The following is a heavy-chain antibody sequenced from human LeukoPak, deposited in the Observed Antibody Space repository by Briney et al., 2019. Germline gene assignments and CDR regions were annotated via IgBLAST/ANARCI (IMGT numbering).Heavy chain of an antibody. V-gene: IGHV4-39*07. CDR3: ARDYYDDAFDI. CDR2: IYYSGST. CDR1: GGSISSSSYY. D-gene: IGHD3-22*01. Sequence: SETLSLTCTVSGGSISSSSYYWGWIRQPPGKGLEWIGSIYYSGSTYYNPSLKSRVTISVDTSKNQFSLKLSSVTAADTAVYYCARDYYDDAFDIWGQGTMVTVSS. J-gene: IGHJ3*02.